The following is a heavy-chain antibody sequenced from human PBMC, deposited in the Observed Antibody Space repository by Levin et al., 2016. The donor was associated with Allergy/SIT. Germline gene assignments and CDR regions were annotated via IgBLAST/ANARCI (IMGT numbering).Heavy chain of an antibody. CDR3: ARAPGPISNYYYYGMDV. Sequence: SETLSLTCAVSGGSISSGGYSWSWIRQPPGKGLEWIGYIYHSGSTYYNPSLKSRVTISVDTSKNQFSLKLSSVTAADTAVYYCARAPGPISNYYYYGMDVWGQGTTVTVSS. J-gene: IGHJ6*02. CDR2: IYHSGST. V-gene: IGHV4-30-2*01. CDR1: GGSISSGGYS. D-gene: IGHD3-3*01.